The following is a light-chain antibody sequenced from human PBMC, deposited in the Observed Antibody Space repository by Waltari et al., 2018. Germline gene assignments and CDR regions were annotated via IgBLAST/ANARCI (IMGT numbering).Light chain of an antibody. CDR3: SSYTSSSTLYV. V-gene: IGLV2-14*03. CDR1: SSDVGGYKY. CDR2: DVS. J-gene: IGLJ1*01. Sequence: QSALTQPASVSGSPGQSITISCTGTSSDVGGYKYVSWYQQHPGKAPKLMIYDVSNRPAGVSNRFSGSKSGNTASLTISVLQAEDEADYYCSSYTSSSTLYVFGTGTKVTVL.